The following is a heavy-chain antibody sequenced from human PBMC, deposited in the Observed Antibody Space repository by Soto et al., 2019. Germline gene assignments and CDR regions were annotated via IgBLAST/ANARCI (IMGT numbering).Heavy chain of an antibody. D-gene: IGHD3-22*01. Sequence: ASVKVSCKASGYTFTSYGINWVRQAPGRGLEWMGWINPGNGNTKYSQQFQGRVIIDRDTSASTAYMELSSLRSEDTAVYYCARGGYFDSSNYLAYWGLGTLGTVS. J-gene: IGHJ4*02. CDR2: INPGNGNT. CDR3: ARGGYFDSSNYLAY. CDR1: GYTFTSYG. V-gene: IGHV1-3*01.